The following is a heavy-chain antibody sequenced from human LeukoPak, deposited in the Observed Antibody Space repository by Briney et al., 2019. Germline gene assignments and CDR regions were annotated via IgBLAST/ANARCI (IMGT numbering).Heavy chain of an antibody. CDR2: ITPMFGTS. V-gene: IGHV1-69*01. CDR3: ARDSSEFRSLLFH. Sequence: SVKVSCKASGGIFSRHTISWVRQSPGQGLEWMGGITPMFGTSNYAQKFQGRVTITADEPTSTAYMELSSLRSEDMAVYYCARDSSEFRSLLFHWGQGTLVTVSS. D-gene: IGHD1-14*01. CDR1: GGIFSRHT. J-gene: IGHJ1*01.